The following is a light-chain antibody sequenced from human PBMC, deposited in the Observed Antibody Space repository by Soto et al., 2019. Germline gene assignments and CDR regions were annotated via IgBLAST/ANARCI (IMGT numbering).Light chain of an antibody. CDR2: GAS. CDR1: QSVNSSY. V-gene: IGKV3-20*01. Sequence: EIVLTQSPGTLSLSPGERVTLSCRASQSVNSSYLAWNQHKPGQAPRLLIYGASTRATGIPDRFSGSGSGTDFTLTIARLEPGDFAVYYCQQYGNSPQTFGQGTKVDIK. CDR3: QQYGNSPQT. J-gene: IGKJ1*01.